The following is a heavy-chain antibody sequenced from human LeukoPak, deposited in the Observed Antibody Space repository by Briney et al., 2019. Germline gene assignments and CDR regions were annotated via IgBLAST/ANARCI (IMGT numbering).Heavy chain of an antibody. Sequence: GGSLRLSCAASGFTFSSYGMHWVRQAPGKGLEWVSYISSSSSTIYYADSVKGRFTISRDNAKNSLYLQMNSLRAEDTAVYYCAREANEGDFDYWGQGTLVTVSS. CDR2: ISSSSSTI. CDR3: AREANEGDFDY. CDR1: GFTFSSYG. J-gene: IGHJ4*02. V-gene: IGHV3-48*01. D-gene: IGHD2-8*01.